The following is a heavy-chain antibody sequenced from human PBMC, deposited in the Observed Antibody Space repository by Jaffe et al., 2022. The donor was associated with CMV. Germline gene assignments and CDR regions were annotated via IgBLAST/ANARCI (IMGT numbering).Heavy chain of an antibody. CDR1: GFTFSSYA. CDR2: ISGSGGST. Sequence: EVQLLESGGGLVQPGGSLRLSCAASGFTFSSYAMSWVRQAPGKGLEWVSAISGSGGSTYYADSVKGRFTISRDNSKNTLYLQMNSLRAEDTAVYYCAKSPPYYDILTGYYALLRFDYWGQGTLVTVSS. V-gene: IGHV3-23*01. D-gene: IGHD3-9*01. J-gene: IGHJ4*02. CDR3: AKSPPYYDILTGYYALLRFDY.